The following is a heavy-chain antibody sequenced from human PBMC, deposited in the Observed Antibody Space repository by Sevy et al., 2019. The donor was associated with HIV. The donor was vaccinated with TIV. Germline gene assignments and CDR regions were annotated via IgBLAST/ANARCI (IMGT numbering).Heavy chain of an antibody. Sequence: GGSLRLSCAASGFTFSRYWMHWVRHAPGKGLVWVSRINTHGTNTNYADYVKGRFTISRYNAKNTVSLQMNSLRADDTGVYYCAREGVDFWSGPVDFDYGMDVWGQGTTVTVSS. CDR1: GFTFSRYW. V-gene: IGHV3-74*01. CDR3: AREGVDFWSGPVDFDYGMDV. CDR2: INTHGTNT. J-gene: IGHJ6*02. D-gene: IGHD3-3*01.